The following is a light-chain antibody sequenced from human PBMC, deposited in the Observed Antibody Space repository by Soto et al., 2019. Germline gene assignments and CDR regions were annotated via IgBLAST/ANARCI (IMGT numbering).Light chain of an antibody. CDR3: QQLDSYPLT. J-gene: IGKJ4*01. Sequence: DIQMTQSPSSVSASVGDTVTITCRASQDISNFLAWFQQKPGRAPKLLIYAVFTLQSGVPSRFSGSGSGAEFTLTISSLQPEDFATYYCQQLDSYPLTFGGGTKVDIK. V-gene: IGKV1-17*03. CDR1: QDISNF. CDR2: AVF.